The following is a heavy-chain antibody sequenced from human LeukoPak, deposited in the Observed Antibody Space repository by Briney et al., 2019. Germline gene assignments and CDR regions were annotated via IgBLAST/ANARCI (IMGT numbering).Heavy chain of an antibody. CDR1: KYTFTSYY. V-gene: IGHV1-46*01. CDR3: ARDRLEDYYYYGMDV. Sequence: ASVKVSCKASKYTFTSYYMHWVRQAPGQGLEWMGIINPSGGSTSYAQKFQGRVTMTRDTSTSTVYMELRSLRSEDTAVYYCARDRLEDYYYYGMDVWGQGTTVTVSS. CDR2: INPSGGST. D-gene: IGHD6-25*01. J-gene: IGHJ6*02.